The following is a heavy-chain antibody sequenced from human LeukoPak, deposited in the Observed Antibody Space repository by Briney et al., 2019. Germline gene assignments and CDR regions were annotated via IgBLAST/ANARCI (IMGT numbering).Heavy chain of an antibody. CDR2: IYYSGST. D-gene: IGHD3-10*01. CDR1: GGSISSSSYY. Sequence: SETLSLTCTVSGGSISSSSYYWGWIRQPPGKGLEWIGSIYYSGSTYYNPSLKSRVTISVDTSKNQFSLKLSSVTAADTAVYYCARDRSITMVRGLYNWFDPWGQGTLVTVSP. CDR3: ARDRSITMVRGLYNWFDP. V-gene: IGHV4-39*07. J-gene: IGHJ5*02.